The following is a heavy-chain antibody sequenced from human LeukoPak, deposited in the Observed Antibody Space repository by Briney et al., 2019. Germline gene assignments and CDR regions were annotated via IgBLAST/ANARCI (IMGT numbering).Heavy chain of an antibody. CDR3: AREGGWYNWFDP. V-gene: IGHV4-59*01. Sequence: SETLSLTCTVSGGSISSYYWSWIRQPPGKGLDWIGYIYYSGSTNYNPSLKSRATISVDTSKNQFSLKLSSVTAADTAVYYCAREGGWYNWFDPWGQGTLVTVSS. D-gene: IGHD6-19*01. CDR2: IYYSGST. CDR1: GGSISSYY. J-gene: IGHJ5*02.